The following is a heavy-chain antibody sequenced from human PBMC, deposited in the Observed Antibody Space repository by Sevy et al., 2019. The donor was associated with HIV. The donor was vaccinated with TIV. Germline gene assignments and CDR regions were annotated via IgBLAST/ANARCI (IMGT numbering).Heavy chain of an antibody. J-gene: IGHJ6*02. D-gene: IGHD1-1*01. Sequence: SETLSLTCTVSGGSVSSGRYYWSWIRQPPGKGLEWIGYFYDSGRTKYNPSLKSRVTIAVDMSKNLFSLKLTSVTAADTAVYYCARHGAVQLAFGMAVWGQGTRVTLSS. CDR3: ARHGAVQLAFGMAV. V-gene: IGHV4-61*03. CDR1: GGSVSSGRYY. CDR2: FYDSGRT.